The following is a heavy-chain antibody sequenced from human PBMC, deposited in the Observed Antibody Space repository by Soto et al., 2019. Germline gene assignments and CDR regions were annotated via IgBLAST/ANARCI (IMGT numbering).Heavy chain of an antibody. D-gene: IGHD4-4*01. Sequence: SVKVSCKASGGTFSSYAISWVRQAPGQGLEWMGGIIPIFGTANYAQKFQGRVTITADESTSTAYMELSSLRSEDTAVYYCARDRTQDYSNQYYYYYYGMHVCGQGTTVTVSS. CDR3: ARDRTQDYSNQYYYYYYGMHV. CDR1: GGTFSSYA. J-gene: IGHJ6*02. CDR2: IIPIFGTA. V-gene: IGHV1-69*13.